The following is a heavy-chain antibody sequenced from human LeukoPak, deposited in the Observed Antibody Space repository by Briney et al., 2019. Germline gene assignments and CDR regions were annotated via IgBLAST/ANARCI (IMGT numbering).Heavy chain of an antibody. CDR2: INGDGSST. D-gene: IGHD6-19*01. J-gene: IGHJ4*02. CDR1: GFTFRSYW. Sequence: TGGSLRLSCAASGFTFRSYWMHWVRQAPGKGLVWVSRINGDGSSTTYADSVKGRFTISRDNSKNTLYLQMNSLRAEDTAVYYCARDGLSIAVAGFDYWGQGTLVTVS. CDR3: ARDGLSIAVAGFDY. V-gene: IGHV3-74*01.